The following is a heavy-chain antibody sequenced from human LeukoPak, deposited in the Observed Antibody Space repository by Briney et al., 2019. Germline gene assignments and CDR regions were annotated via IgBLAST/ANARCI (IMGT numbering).Heavy chain of an antibody. CDR2: ISDSGANT. V-gene: IGHV3-23*01. Sequence: PGGSLRLSCAASGFTFRNYAMAWVRQAPGKGLEWVSAISDSGANTYFADSVKGRFTISRDNSKNTLYLQMNSLRGEDTAVYFCARQVGPDYWGQGTLVTVSS. CDR1: GFTFRNYA. J-gene: IGHJ4*02. CDR3: ARQVGPDY.